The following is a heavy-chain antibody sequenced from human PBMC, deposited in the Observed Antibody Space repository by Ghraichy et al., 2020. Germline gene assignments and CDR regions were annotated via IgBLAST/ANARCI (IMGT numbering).Heavy chain of an antibody. D-gene: IGHD3-3*01. V-gene: IGHV4-4*07. J-gene: IGHJ3*02. CDR1: GASINTYF. Sequence: SETLSLTCTVHGASINTYFWSWIRQPAGKGLEWIGRVYSSETTNYNPSLKSRVTMSLDTPNNRFSLRRTSVTAADTAVYYCVKDGTYFYESGNNHVLDIWGQGTMVTISS. CDR2: VYSSETT. CDR3: VKDGTYFYESGNNHVLDI.